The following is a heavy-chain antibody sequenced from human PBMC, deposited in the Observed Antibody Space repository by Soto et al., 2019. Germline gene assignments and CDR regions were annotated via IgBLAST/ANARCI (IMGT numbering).Heavy chain of an antibody. J-gene: IGHJ6*02. V-gene: IGHV3-30-3*01. CDR2: ISYDGSNK. CDR1: GFTFSSYA. CDR3: AKSIAATLPVWDYYYGMDV. D-gene: IGHD6-6*01. Sequence: HPGGSLRLSCAASGFTFSSYAMHWVRQAPGKGLEWVAVISYDGSNKYYADSVKGRFTISRDNSKNTLYLQMNSLRAEDTAVYYCAKSIAATLPVWDYYYGMDVWGQGTTVTVSS.